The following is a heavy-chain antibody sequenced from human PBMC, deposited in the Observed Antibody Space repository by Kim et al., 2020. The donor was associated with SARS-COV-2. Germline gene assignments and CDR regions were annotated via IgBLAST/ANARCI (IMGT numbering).Heavy chain of an antibody. V-gene: IGHV3-21*01. CDR2: ISSSSSYI. Sequence: GGSLRLSCAASGFTFSSYSMNWVRQAPGKGLEWVSSISSSSSYIYYADSVKGRFTISRDNAKNSLYLQMNSLRAEDTAVYYCARDGASEPERDRPSPYYYYYYGMDVWGQGTTVTVSS. CDR3: ARDGASEPERDRPSPYYYYYYGMDV. J-gene: IGHJ6*02. D-gene: IGHD1-1*01. CDR1: GFTFSSYS.